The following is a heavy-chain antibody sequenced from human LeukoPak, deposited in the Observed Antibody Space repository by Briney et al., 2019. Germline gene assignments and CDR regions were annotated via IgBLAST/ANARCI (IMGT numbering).Heavy chain of an antibody. D-gene: IGHD6-13*01. J-gene: IGHJ4*02. V-gene: IGHV3-21*01. CDR1: GFTFSSYS. CDR2: IRTRSSYI. CDR3: ASLIEAGRGDH. Sequence: GGSLRLSCAASGFTFSSYSMNWVRQAPGKGLEWVSSIRTRSSYIYYADSVRGRLTISRDNAKNSVYLQMNSLRVEDTAVYYCASLIEAGRGDHWGQGTLVTVSS.